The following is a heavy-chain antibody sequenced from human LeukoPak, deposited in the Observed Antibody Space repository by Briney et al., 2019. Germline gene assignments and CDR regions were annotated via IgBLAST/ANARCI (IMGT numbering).Heavy chain of an antibody. D-gene: IGHD6-13*01. Sequence: GGSLRLSCAASGFTFRSYSMKWVRQAPGKGLEWVSSISSSSSYIYYADSVKGRFTISRDNAKNLLYLQMNSLRAEDTAVYYCARYSDTGYSSSWYSTPFDYWGQGTLVTVST. J-gene: IGHJ4*02. CDR2: ISSSSSYI. CDR3: ARYSDTGYSSSWYSTPFDY. V-gene: IGHV3-21*06. CDR1: GFTFRSYS.